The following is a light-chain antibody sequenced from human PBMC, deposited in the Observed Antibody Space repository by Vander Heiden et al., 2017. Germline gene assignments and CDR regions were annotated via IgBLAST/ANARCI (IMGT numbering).Light chain of an antibody. CDR3: QQHASYPWT. V-gene: IGKV3-20*01. CDR2: RAS. J-gene: IGKJ1*01. CDR1: RTLDSSY. Sequence: EIVLTQSPATLSSSPGGIAAPTTSVTRTLDSSYLAWYQRKPGQAPRLLLYRASSRATGIPSRFSGSASGTDFTLTISRLEPEDFAIYYCQQHASYPWTFGLGTKVEIK.